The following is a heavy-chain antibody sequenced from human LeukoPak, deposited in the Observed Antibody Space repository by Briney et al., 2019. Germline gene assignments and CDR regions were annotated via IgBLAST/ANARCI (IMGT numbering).Heavy chain of an antibody. CDR3: AKERRIAAAGTLYYYYYMDV. D-gene: IGHD6-13*01. CDR2: ISGSGGST. CDR1: GFTFSSYA. V-gene: IGHV3-23*01. J-gene: IGHJ6*03. Sequence: GGSLRLSCAASGFTFSSYAMSWVRQAPGKGLEWASAISGSGGSTYYADSVKGRFTISRDNSKNTLYLQMNSLRAEDTAVYYCAKERRIAAAGTLYYYYYMDVWGKGTTVTVSS.